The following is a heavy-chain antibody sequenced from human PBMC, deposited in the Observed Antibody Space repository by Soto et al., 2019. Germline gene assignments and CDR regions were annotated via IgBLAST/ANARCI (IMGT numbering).Heavy chain of an antibody. Sequence: QVQLVQSGAEVKKPGASVKVSCKASGYTFTSYYMHWVRQAPGQGLEWMGIINPSGGSTSYAQKFQGRVTMTRDTSTSTVYMELSSLRSEDTAVYYCARDGSSQEYYYYGMDVWGQGTTVTVSS. D-gene: IGHD6-6*01. J-gene: IGHJ6*02. CDR3: ARDGSSQEYYYYGMDV. V-gene: IGHV1-46*01. CDR1: GYTFTSYY. CDR2: INPSGGST.